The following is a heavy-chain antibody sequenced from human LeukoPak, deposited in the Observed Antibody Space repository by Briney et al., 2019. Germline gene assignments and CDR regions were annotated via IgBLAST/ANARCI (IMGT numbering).Heavy chain of an antibody. CDR2: IKSKGDGETT. D-gene: IGHD3-10*01. Sequence: PAVSLRLSCAATGFTFTNAWMGGVRQTPGKGLEWVGRIKSKGDGETTDYAAPVKGRFNMSRDESTDTLFLQMNGLMVEDTALYYCSTDLGLTMIRGVIVSWGQGTLVTVSS. V-gene: IGHV3-15*01. J-gene: IGHJ4*02. CDR3: STDLGLTMIRGVIVS. CDR1: GFTFTNAW.